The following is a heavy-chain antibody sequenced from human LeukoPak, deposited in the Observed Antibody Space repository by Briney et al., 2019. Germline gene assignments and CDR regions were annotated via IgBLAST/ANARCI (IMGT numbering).Heavy chain of an antibody. CDR2: INPNSGGT. Sequence: ASVKVSCKASGYTFTGYYMHWVRQAPGQGLEWMGWINPNSGGTNYAQKFQGRVTMTRDTSISTAYMELSRLRSDDTAVYYCARLPYNWNYGREGYWGQGTLVTVSS. CDR1: GYTFTGYY. V-gene: IGHV1-2*02. D-gene: IGHD1-7*01. CDR3: ARLPYNWNYGREGY. J-gene: IGHJ4*02.